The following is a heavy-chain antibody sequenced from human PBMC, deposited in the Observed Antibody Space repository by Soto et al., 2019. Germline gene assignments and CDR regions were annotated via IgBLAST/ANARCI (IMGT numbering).Heavy chain of an antibody. CDR1: GDSVSSNSAA. Sequence: SQTLSLTCAISGDSVSSNSAAWNWIRQSPSRGLEWLGRTHYRSKWYNDYAVSVKSRITINPDTSKNQFSLQLNSVTPEDTAVYYCASSGGYIPTTSFDYWGQGTLVTVSS. J-gene: IGHJ4*02. CDR2: THYRSKWYN. CDR3: ASSGGYIPTTSFDY. V-gene: IGHV6-1*01. D-gene: IGHD5-12*01.